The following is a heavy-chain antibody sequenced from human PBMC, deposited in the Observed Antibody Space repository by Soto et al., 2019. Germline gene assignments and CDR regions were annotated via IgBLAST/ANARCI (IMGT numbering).Heavy chain of an antibody. D-gene: IGHD3-22*01. CDR1: GYTFTGYY. J-gene: IGHJ6*02. V-gene: IGHV1-2*04. CDR3: ARAKPVITGYYYYGMDV. CDR2: INPNSGGT. Sequence: ASVKVSCKASGYTFTGYYMHWVRQAPGQGLEWMGWINPNSGGTNYAQEFQGWVTMTRDTSISTAYMELSRLRSDDTAVYYCARAKPVITGYYYYGMDVWGQGTTVTVSS.